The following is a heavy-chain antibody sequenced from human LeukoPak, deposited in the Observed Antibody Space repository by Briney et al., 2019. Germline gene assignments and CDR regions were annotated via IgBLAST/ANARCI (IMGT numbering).Heavy chain of an antibody. V-gene: IGHV1-2*02. D-gene: IGHD3-10*01. CDR3: ARATMVRGVT. Sequence: XVRQXXXXGLEWMGWINPNSGGTNYAQKFRGRVTMTRDTSISTAYMELSRLRSDDTAVYYCARATMVRGVTWGQGTLVTVSS. J-gene: IGHJ4*02. CDR2: INPNSGGT.